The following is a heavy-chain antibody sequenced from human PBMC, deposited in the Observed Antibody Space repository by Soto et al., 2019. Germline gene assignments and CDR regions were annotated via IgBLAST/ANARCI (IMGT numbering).Heavy chain of an antibody. J-gene: IGHJ6*02. CDR2: IGSNGSNT. V-gene: IGHV3-64*04. Sequence: GGSLRLSCSASGFIFSNDAMHWVRQAPGKGLENVSVIGSNGSNTYYADSVKGRFTISRDNSKNTLYLQMNSLRAEDTAVYYCARETVLRFLEWPNHYYYGMDVWGQGTTVTVSS. D-gene: IGHD3-3*01. CDR3: ARETVLRFLEWPNHYYYGMDV. CDR1: GFIFSNDA.